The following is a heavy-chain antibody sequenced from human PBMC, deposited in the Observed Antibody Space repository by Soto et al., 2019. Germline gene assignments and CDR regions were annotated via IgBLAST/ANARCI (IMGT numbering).Heavy chain of an antibody. CDR1: GYTFTSYG. Sequence: ASVKVSCKASGYTFTSYGISWVRQAPGQGLEWMGWISAYNGNTNYAQKLQGRVTVTTDTSTSTAYMELRSLRSDDTAVYYCARSARIAAAGTQWFDPWGQGTLVTVSS. CDR3: ARSARIAAAGTQWFDP. D-gene: IGHD6-13*01. J-gene: IGHJ5*02. CDR2: ISAYNGNT. V-gene: IGHV1-18*01.